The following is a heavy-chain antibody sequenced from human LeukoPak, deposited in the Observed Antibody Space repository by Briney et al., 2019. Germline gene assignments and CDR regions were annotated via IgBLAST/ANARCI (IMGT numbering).Heavy chain of an antibody. V-gene: IGHV3-21*01. Sequence: GGSLRLSCAASGFTFSSYSMNWVRQAPGKGLEWVSSISSSSRYIYYADSVKGRFTISRDNAKNSLYLQMNSLRAEDTAVYYCAELGITMIGGVWGKGTTVTISS. J-gene: IGHJ6*04. CDR2: ISSSSRYI. CDR3: AELGITMIGGV. CDR1: GFTFSSYS. D-gene: IGHD3-10*02.